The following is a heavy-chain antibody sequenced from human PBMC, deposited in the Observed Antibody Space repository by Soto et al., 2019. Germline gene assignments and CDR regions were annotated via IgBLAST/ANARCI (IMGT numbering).Heavy chain of an antibody. D-gene: IGHD3-16*01. CDR2: IYYNGNT. CDR1: GGPISSSSYY. CDR3: ARQTGVFGHYFDY. Sequence: QLRLQEAGPGLVKPSETLSLTCTVSGGPISSSSYYWGWIRQPPGKGPERIGAIYYNGNTYYNPSLKSRVTMSVDTSKNQFSLKLSSATAADTAMYYCARQTGVFGHYFDYWGQGTLVTVSS. V-gene: IGHV4-39*01. J-gene: IGHJ4*02.